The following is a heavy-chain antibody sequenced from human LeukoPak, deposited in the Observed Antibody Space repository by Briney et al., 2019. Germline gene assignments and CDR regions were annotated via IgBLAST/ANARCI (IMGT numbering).Heavy chain of an antibody. CDR1: GYTLTELS. V-gene: IGHV1-24*01. D-gene: IGHD5-12*01. CDR2: FDPEDGET. Sequence: ASVKASCKVSGYTLTELSMHWVRQAPGKGLEWMGGFDPEDGETIYAQKFQGRVTMTEDTSTDTAYMELSSLRSDDTAVYYCARLSGYDWESFYDYWGQGTLVTVSS. J-gene: IGHJ4*02. CDR3: ARLSGYDWESFYDY.